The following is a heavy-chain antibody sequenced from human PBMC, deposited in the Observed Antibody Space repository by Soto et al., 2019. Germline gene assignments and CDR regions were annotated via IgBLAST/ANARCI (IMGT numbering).Heavy chain of an antibody. CDR3: AREWTRTGWTLDY. D-gene: IGHD2-15*01. V-gene: IGHV3-74*03. J-gene: IGHJ4*02. CDR1: GFTFSSHW. CDR2: VKSDGSGT. Sequence: EVQLVESGGGLVQPGGSLRLSCAASGFTFSSHWMHWVRQAPGKGLVWVSRVKSDGSGTVYADSVKGRFTISRDNTKNALYLQMNSLRAEDTAFYYCAREWTRTGWTLDYWGQGTLVTVSS.